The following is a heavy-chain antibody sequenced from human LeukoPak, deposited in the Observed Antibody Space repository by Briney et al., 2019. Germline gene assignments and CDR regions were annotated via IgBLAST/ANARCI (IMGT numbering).Heavy chain of an antibody. CDR2: INPNSGGT. V-gene: IGHV1-2*02. D-gene: IGHD3-10*01. Sequence: ASVKVSCKASGYTFTGYDMHWVRQAPGQGLEWMGWINPNSGGTNYAQKFQGRVTMTRDTSISTAYMELSRLRSDDTAVYYCARALLWFGERHFDYWGQGTLVTVSS. CDR1: GYTFTGYD. J-gene: IGHJ4*02. CDR3: ARALLWFGERHFDY.